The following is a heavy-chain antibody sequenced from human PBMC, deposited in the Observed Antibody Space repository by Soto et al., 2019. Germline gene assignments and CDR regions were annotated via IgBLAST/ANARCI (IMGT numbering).Heavy chain of an antibody. J-gene: IGHJ6*02. V-gene: IGHV3-33*01. Sequence: GESLKISCAASGFTFSSYGMHWVRQAPGKGLEWVAVIWYDGSNKYYADSVKGRFTISRDNSKNTLYLQMNSLRAEDTAVYYCARVSGYCSSTSCYENYYYGMDVWGQGTTVTVSS. CDR3: ARVSGYCSSTSCYENYYYGMDV. CDR2: IWYDGSNK. CDR1: GFTFSSYG. D-gene: IGHD2-2*01.